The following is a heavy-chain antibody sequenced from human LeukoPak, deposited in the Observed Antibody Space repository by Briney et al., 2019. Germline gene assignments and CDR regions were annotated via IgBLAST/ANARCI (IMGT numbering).Heavy chain of an antibody. CDR3: ARGFDRGAMVTSYYYYYMDV. V-gene: IGHV1-69*05. CDR1: GGTFSIYA. J-gene: IGHJ6*03. CDR2: IIPIFGTA. Sequence: SVKVSCKASGGTFSIYAISWVRQAPGQGLEWMGGIIPIFGTANYAQKFQGRVTITTDESTSTAYMELSSLRSEDTAVYYCARGFDRGAMVTSYYYYYMDVWGKGTTVTVSS. D-gene: IGHD5-18*01.